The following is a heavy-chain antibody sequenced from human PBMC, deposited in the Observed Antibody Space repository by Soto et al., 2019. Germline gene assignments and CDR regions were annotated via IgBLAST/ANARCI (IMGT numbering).Heavy chain of an antibody. CDR2: IYYSGST. CDR3: ARQPRGAATVTIVLNWFDP. Sequence: QLQLQESGPGLVKPSETLSLTCTVSGGSISSSSSYWGWIRQPPGKGLEWIGYIYYSGSTNYNPSLKSRGTISVDTSKNQFSLKLNSVTAADTAVHYCARQPRGAATVTIVLNWFDPWGQGALVTVSS. J-gene: IGHJ5*02. CDR1: GGSISSSSSY. V-gene: IGHV4-39*01. D-gene: IGHD4-17*01.